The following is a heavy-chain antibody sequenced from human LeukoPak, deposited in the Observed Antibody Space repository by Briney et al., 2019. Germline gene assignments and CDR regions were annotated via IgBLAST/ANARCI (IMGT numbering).Heavy chain of an antibody. V-gene: IGHV4-38-2*02. J-gene: IGHJ4*02. CDR2: IYHSGST. CDR1: GASISPDY. CDR3: ARDGYYYDSSGYN. Sequence: PSETLSLTCTVSGASISPDYWSWIRQPPGKGLEWIGTIYHSGSTYYNPSLKSRVTISVDTSKNQFSLKLSSVTAADTAVYYCARDGYYYDSSGYNWGQGTLVTVSS. D-gene: IGHD3-22*01.